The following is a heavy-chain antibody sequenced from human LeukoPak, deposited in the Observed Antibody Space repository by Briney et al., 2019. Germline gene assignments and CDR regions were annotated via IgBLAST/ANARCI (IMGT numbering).Heavy chain of an antibody. Sequence: ASVKVSCKVSGYTFTGYYMHWVRQAPGQGLEWMGWINPNSGGTNYAQKFQGRVTMTRDTSISTAYMELSRLRSDDTAVYYCARDHNQLLSRYYYYYMDVWGKGTAVTVSS. J-gene: IGHJ6*03. V-gene: IGHV1-2*02. D-gene: IGHD2-2*01. CDR1: GYTFTGYY. CDR2: INPNSGGT. CDR3: ARDHNQLLSRYYYYYMDV.